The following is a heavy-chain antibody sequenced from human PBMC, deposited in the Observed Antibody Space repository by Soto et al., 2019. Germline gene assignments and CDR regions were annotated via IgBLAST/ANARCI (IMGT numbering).Heavy chain of an antibody. Sequence: LRLSCAASGFIFSSYGMHWVRQAPGKGLEWVAGIWYDGSNTFYSDAVKGRFSISRDNSNNTADLQMNSLRHEDTAVYYCSKSIAVAAGSLEPWGHGILVTASS. V-gene: IGHV3-33*06. J-gene: IGHJ5*02. CDR2: IWYDGSNT. CDR3: SKSIAVAAGSLEP. CDR1: GFIFSSYG. D-gene: IGHD6-19*01.